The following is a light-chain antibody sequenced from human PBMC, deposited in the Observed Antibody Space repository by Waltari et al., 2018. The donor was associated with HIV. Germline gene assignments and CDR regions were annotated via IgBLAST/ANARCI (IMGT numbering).Light chain of an antibody. CDR1: SRYVDTF. CDR3: CSHAGNFIFA. Sequence: QSALTQPHSVSGSPGQSLPISCPGTSRYVDTFVPWYQQHPGKAPNVIIYDVNKRPSGVPDRFSGSKSGNTAFLTISGLQAEDEAEYHCCSHAGNFIFAFGSGTKVTVL. CDR2: DVN. J-gene: IGLJ1*01. V-gene: IGLV2-11*01.